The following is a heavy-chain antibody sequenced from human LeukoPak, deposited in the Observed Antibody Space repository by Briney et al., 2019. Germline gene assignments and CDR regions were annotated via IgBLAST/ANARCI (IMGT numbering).Heavy chain of an antibody. J-gene: IGHJ4*02. D-gene: IGHD2-2*01. CDR2: ISISSSYI. Sequence: GGSLRLSCAASGFTFTYHSMNWVRQAPGKGLEWVSSISISSSYIYYADSVKGRFTISRDNAKNSLYLQMNSLTAEDTAVYYCARGSYCSSASCRYFEDWGQGTLVTVSS. V-gene: IGHV3-21*01. CDR1: GFTFTYHS. CDR3: ARGSYCSSASCRYFED.